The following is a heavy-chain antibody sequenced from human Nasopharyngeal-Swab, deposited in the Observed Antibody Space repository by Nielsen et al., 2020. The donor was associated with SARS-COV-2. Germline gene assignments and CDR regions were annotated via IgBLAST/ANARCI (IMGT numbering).Heavy chain of an antibody. D-gene: IGHD2-15*01. V-gene: IGHV1-46*01. Sequence: ASVKVSCKASGYTFTSYYMHWVRQAPGQGLEWMGIINPSGGSTTYAQKFQGRVTMTRDTSTSTVYMELSSLRSEDTAVHYCARDSGYCSGGGCYPGDYWGQGTLVTVSS. CDR2: INPSGGST. CDR1: GYTFTSYY. J-gene: IGHJ4*02. CDR3: ARDSGYCSGGGCYPGDY.